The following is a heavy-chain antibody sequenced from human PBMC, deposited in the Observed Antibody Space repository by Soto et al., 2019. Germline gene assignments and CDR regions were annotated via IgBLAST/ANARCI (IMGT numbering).Heavy chain of an antibody. CDR1: GFTFSGFA. CDR2: VDYTGSYT. Sequence: GGSLRLSCAAPGFTFSGFAMNWVRQPPGKGLEWVSSVDYTGSYTFYAASVKGRFTISRDNSKNMVYLELNSLRAEDTAVYYCAKRSGGFSEFDYWCQGTLVTVSS. V-gene: IGHV3-23*01. J-gene: IGHJ4*02. D-gene: IGHD5-12*01. CDR3: AKRSGGFSEFDY.